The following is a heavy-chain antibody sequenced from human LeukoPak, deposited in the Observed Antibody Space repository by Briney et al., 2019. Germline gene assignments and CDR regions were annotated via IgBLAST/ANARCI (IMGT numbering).Heavy chain of an antibody. J-gene: IGHJ4*02. D-gene: IGHD3-22*01. CDR2: IYYSGST. V-gene: IGHV4-61*01. CDR1: GGSVSSGSHY. CDR3: ARGYDSSGYDF. Sequence: SETLSLTCTVSGGSVSSGSHYWSWIRQPPGKGLEWIGYIYYSGSTNYNPSLKSRVTISVDTSKNQFSLKLSSVTAADTAVYYCARGYDSSGYDFWGQGTLVTVSS.